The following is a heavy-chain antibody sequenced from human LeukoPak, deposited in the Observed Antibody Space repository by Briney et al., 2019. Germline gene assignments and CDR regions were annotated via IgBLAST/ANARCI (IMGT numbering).Heavy chain of an antibody. CDR2: ICTSGST. D-gene: IGHD5-12*01. J-gene: IGHJ6*03. CDR3: ARSGKVATINPPPNYYYYYMDV. CDR1: GSSISSYY. Sequence: PSETLSLTCTVSGSSISSYYWSWIRQPAGKGLEWIGRICTSGSTNYNPSLKSRVTMSVDTSKNQFSLKLSSVTAADTAVYYCARSGKVATINPPPNYYYYYMDVCGKGTTVTVSS. V-gene: IGHV4-4*07.